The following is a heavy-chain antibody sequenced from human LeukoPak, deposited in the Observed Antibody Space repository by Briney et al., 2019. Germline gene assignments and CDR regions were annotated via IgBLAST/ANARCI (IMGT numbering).Heavy chain of an antibody. J-gene: IGHJ4*02. D-gene: IGHD3-9*01. CDR2: ISGSGAGT. Sequence: PGGSLRLSCAASGFTFSSYAMSWVRQAPGKGLEWVSAISGSGAGTYSADSVKGRFTIFRYNSRNTLYQQMKSLRAEDTAVYYCAKEYYHTLTAYGTSIQIFDYWGQGTLVTVSS. CDR1: GFTFSSYA. CDR3: AKEYYHTLTAYGTSIQIFDY. V-gene: IGHV3-23*01.